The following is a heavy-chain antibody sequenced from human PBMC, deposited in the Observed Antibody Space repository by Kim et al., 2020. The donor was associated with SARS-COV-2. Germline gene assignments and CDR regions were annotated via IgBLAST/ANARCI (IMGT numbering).Heavy chain of an antibody. V-gene: IGHV3-30*04. D-gene: IGHD3-22*01. CDR1: EFTFSNYA. Sequence: GGSLRRSCAASEFTFSNYAMYWVRQAPGKGLEWVALISYDGINKYYADSVKGRFTISRDNSRNTLYVQMSSLRPEDTAVYYCARPYSGGYWSAFDIWGQG. J-gene: IGHJ3*02. CDR3: ARPYSGGYWSAFDI. CDR2: ISYDGINK.